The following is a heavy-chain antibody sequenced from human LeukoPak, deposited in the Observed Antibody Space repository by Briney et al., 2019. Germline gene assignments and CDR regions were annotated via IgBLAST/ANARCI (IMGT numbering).Heavy chain of an antibody. D-gene: IGHD6-6*01. J-gene: IGHJ6*03. CDR3: ARGSILEYSSSSWYYYYMDV. CDR2: INPNSGGT. CDR1: GYTFTGYY. V-gene: IGHV1-2*06. Sequence: GASVKVSCKASGYTFTGYYMHWVRQAPGQGLEWMGRINPNSGGTNYAQKFQGRVTMTRDTSISTAYMELSRLRSDDTAVYYCARGSILEYSSSSWYYYYMDVWGKGTTVTVSS.